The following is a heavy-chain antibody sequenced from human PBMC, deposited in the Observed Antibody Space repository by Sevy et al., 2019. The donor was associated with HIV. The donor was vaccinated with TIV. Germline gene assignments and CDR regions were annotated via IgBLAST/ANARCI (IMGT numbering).Heavy chain of an antibody. CDR3: ARGSDTTNWARWFDP. CDR1: GFTFRSYW. D-gene: IGHD1-1*01. V-gene: IGHV3-74*01. CDR2: INADGTTT. Sequence: GGSLRLSCAASGFTFRSYWMHWVLQAPGKGLVWVSRINADGTTTTYVDSVEGRFTISRDNAKNTLYLQMNSLRVEDTAGYYCARGSDTTNWARWFDPWGQGTLVTVSS. J-gene: IGHJ5*02.